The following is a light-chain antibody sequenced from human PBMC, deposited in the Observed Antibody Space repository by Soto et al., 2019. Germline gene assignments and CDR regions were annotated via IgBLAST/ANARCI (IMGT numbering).Light chain of an antibody. CDR2: KAS. Sequence: DIQMTQSPSTLSAFVVDRVTITCRASQTIDSWLAWYQQRPGKPPNLLIYKASTLASGVPSRFSGSGSGTEFTLTINSLQPDDFATYYCQQYHIYSGTFGQGTKVDIK. J-gene: IGKJ1*01. CDR1: QTIDSW. V-gene: IGKV1-5*03. CDR3: QQYHIYSGT.